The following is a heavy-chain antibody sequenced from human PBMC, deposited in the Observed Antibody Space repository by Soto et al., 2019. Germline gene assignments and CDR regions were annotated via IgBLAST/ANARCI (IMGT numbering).Heavy chain of an antibody. CDR1: GGAFSGYY. CDR2: INQVDQSGTT. V-gene: IGHV4-34*01. J-gene: IGHJ3*02. Sequence: PSETLSLTCAVYGGAFSGYYWTWIRQTPGKGLEWIGEINQVDQSGTTIYNPSLKSRVTISADTSKSQFSLNLGSVTAADTAVYYCARGLGLFDIWGQGTMVTVSS. D-gene: IGHD3-16*01. CDR3: ARGLGLFDI.